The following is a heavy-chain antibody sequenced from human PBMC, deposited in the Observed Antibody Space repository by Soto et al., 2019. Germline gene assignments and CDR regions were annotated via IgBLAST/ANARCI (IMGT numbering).Heavy chain of an antibody. CDR3: ATALGTPAFDI. CDR1: GFSFRSQS. D-gene: IGHD6-25*01. Sequence: GGSLRLSCAASGFSFRSQSMIWVRQAPGKGLEWVSYISSSSSSIYYADSVKGRFTISRDNANNSLYLQMNSLRAEDTAVYYCATALGTPAFDIWGQGTMVTVSS. CDR2: ISSSSSSI. V-gene: IGHV3-48*01. J-gene: IGHJ3*02.